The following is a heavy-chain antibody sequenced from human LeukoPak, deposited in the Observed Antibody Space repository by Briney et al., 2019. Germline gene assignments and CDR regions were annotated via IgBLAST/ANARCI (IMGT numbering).Heavy chain of an antibody. D-gene: IGHD3-22*01. J-gene: IGHJ4*02. CDR2: ISTTMTTI. CDR3: AREPYYHDSSGYVSDY. Sequence: GGSLRLSCVASGLTLSGYGMNWVRQAPGKGLEGLSYISTTMTTIYYADSVKGRFTISRDNAKNSLYLQMNSLRAEDTAVYYCAREPYYHDSSGYVSDYWGQGTLVTVSS. V-gene: IGHV3-48*04. CDR1: GLTLSGYG.